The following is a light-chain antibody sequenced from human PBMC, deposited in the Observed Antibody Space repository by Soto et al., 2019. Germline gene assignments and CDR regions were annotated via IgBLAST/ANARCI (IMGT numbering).Light chain of an antibody. CDR3: QQSYSTLSFT. J-gene: IGKJ3*01. CDR1: QSISSY. Sequence: DIQMTQSPSSLSASVGDRVTITCRASQSISSYLNWYQQKPGKAPKLLIYAATSLQSGVPSRFSGSGSGTDFTLIISSLQPEDFATYYCQQSYSTLSFTFGPGTKLDIK. V-gene: IGKV1-39*01. CDR2: AAT.